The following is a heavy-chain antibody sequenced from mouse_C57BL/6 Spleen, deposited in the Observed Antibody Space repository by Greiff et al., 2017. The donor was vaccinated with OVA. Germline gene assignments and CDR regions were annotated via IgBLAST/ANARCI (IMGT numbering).Heavy chain of an antibody. CDR1: GYTFTSYW. V-gene: IGHV1-59*01. D-gene: IGHD1-1*01. CDR3: AREDYCSFAY. Sequence: QVQLQQPGAELVRPGTSVKLSCKASGYTFTSYWMHWVKQRPGQGLEWIGVIDPSDSYTNYNQKFKGKATLTVDTSSSTAYMQLSSLTSEDSAVYYCAREDYCSFAYWGQGTLVTVSA. J-gene: IGHJ3*01. CDR2: IDPSDSYT.